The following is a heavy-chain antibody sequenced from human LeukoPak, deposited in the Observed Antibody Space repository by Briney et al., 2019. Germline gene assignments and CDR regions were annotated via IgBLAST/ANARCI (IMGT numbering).Heavy chain of an antibody. CDR3: ARTGREYYDSSGSFDY. J-gene: IGHJ4*02. V-gene: IGHV5-51*01. Sequence: GESLQISCQCSGGIFTSYWIGGVRQLPGKGLEWRGIIDHGDSNIKYSPSFQGQVTMSDDESINNVYLQWSSLTASDTAMYYCARTGREYYDSSGSFDYWGQGTLVTVSS. D-gene: IGHD3-22*01. CDR2: IDHGDSNI. CDR1: GGIFTSYW.